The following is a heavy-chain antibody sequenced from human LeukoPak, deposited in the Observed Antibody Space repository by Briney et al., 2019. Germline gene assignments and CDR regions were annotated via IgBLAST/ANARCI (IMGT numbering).Heavy chain of an antibody. V-gene: IGHV1-8*02. D-gene: IGHD4-11*01. CDR3: ARGGYRNYVSWFDP. CDR1: GYTFTNYD. CDR2: MNPNSGNT. J-gene: IGHJ5*02. Sequence: GASVKVSCKASGYTFTNYDINWVRQAPGQGLEWMGWMNPNSGNTGYAQKFQGRVTMTRNTSISTAYMELSSLRSEDTAVYYCARGGYRNYVSWFDPWGQGTLVTVSS.